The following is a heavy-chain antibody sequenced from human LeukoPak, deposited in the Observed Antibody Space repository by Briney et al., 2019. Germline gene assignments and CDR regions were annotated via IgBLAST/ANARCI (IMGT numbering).Heavy chain of an antibody. J-gene: IGHJ6*02. V-gene: IGHV1-69*13. CDR1: GGTVSSYA. D-gene: IGHD4-17*01. CDR2: IIPIFGTA. Sequence: SVKVSCKASGGTVSSYAISWGGQAPGQGLEGMGGIIPIFGTANYAQKFQGRVTITADESTSTAYMELSSLRSEDTAVYYCARTDYGDYYYYGMDVWGQGTTVTVSS. CDR3: ARTDYGDYYYYGMDV.